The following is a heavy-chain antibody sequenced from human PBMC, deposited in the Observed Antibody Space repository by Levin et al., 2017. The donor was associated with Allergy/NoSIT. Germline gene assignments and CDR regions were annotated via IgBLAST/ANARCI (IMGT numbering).Heavy chain of an antibody. D-gene: IGHD6-19*01. CDR3: AREVVIEQWLVLDP. CDR1: GFTFSDYY. CDR2: ISSSGSTI. V-gene: IGHV3-11*01. J-gene: IGHJ5*02. Sequence: GGSLRLSCAASGFTFSDYYMSWIRQAPGKGLEWVSYISSSGSTIYYADSVKGRFTISRDNAKNSLYLQMNSLRAEDTAVYYCAREVVIEQWLVLDPWGQGTLVTVSS.